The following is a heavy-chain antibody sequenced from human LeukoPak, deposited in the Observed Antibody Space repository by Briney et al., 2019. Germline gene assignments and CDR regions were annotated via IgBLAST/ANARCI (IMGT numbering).Heavy chain of an antibody. V-gene: IGHV3-21*01. D-gene: IGHD3-3*01. Sequence: GGSLRLSCAAPGFTFSTYSMNWVRQAPGKGLEWVSSISSSSSYIYYADSVKGRFTISRDNAKNSLFLQMNSLRAKDTAVYYCARDGEEGFDYWGQGTLVTASS. CDR3: ARDGEEGFDY. CDR2: ISSSSSYI. J-gene: IGHJ4*02. CDR1: GFTFSTYS.